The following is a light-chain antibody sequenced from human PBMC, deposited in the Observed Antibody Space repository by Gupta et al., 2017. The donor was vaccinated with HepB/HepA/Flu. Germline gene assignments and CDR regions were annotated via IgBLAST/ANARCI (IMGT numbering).Light chain of an antibody. Sequence: HPVLTPSPSASASLGASVKLTSTLSSGHTSYAIAWHQQQPEKGPRYLMKVSSDGSHSRGDGIPDRFSGSSSGAGRYLAIPCLQSEDEADYYWQTGSGIQVCGGGTKLTV. V-gene: IGLV4-69*01. CDR1: SGHTSYA. CDR2: VSSDGSH. CDR3: QTGSGIQV. J-gene: IGLJ2*01.